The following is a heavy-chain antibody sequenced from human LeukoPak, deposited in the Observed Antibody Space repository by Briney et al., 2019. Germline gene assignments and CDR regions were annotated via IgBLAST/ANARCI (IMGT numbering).Heavy chain of an antibody. CDR2: INPSGGST. J-gene: IGHJ4*02. V-gene: IGHV1-46*01. CDR1: GYTFTSYY. Sequence: ASVKVSCKASGYTFTSYYMHWVRQAPGQGLEWMGIINPSGGSTSYAQKLQGRVTITADKSTSTAYMELSSLRSEDTAVYYCARDVLTTDFWSGYYTADFADYWGQGTLVTVSS. CDR3: ARDVLTTDFWSGYYTADFADY. D-gene: IGHD3-3*01.